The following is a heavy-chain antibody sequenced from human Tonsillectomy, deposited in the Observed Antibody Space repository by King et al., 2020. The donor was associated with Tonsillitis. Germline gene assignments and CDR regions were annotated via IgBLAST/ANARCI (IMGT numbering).Heavy chain of an antibody. CDR2: IRQDGSDK. Sequence: DVQLVESGGGLVQPGGSLRLSCAASGFTFSNYWMSWVRQAPGKGLEWVANIRQDGSDKYYVDSVKGRFTMSRDNAKNSVSLLMNSLRAEDTAVYYCATFWSGYFDYWGQGTLVTVS. D-gene: IGHD3-3*01. J-gene: IGHJ4*02. CDR1: GFTFSNYW. V-gene: IGHV3-7*01. CDR3: ATFWSGYFDY.